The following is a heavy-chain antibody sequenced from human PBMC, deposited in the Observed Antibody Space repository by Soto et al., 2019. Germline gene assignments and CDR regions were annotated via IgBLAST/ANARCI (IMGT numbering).Heavy chain of an antibody. CDR1: GGSFSGYY. V-gene: IGHV4-34*01. CDR3: ARGTTMVRGVIIILYYYGMDV. D-gene: IGHD3-10*01. CDR2: INHSGST. Sequence: SETLSLTGAVYGGSFSGYYWGWIRQPPGKGLEWIGEINHSGSTNYNPSLKSRVTISVDTSKNQFSLKLSSVTAADTAVYYCARGTTMVRGVIIILYYYGMDVWGQGTTVTVSS. J-gene: IGHJ6*02.